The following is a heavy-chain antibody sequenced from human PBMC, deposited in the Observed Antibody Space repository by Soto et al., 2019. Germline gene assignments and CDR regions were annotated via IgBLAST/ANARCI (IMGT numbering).Heavy chain of an antibody. D-gene: IGHD2-2*01. CDR2: IYPDDSDT. CDR1: ESPFSTYW. CDR3: ARKRRDASDGCFLCPMDV. Sequence: XESLTISCQSSESPFSTYWVALLRQTAGKALEWMGLIYPDDSDTRYNPSFRGQVTISAEKSTSTVFLHRRSLKASDTATYYCARKRRDASDGCFLCPMDVWGQGTTVTVSS. J-gene: IGHJ6*02. V-gene: IGHV5-51*01.